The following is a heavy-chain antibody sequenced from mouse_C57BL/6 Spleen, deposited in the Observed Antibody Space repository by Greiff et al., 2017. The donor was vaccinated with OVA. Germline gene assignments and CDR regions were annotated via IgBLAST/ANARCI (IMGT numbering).Heavy chain of an antibody. V-gene: IGHV1-15*01. CDR3: TRSGGFRDY. D-gene: IGHD1-1*02. Sequence: VQLQQSGAELVRPGASVTLSCKASGYTFTDYEMHWVKQTPVHGLEWIGAIDPETGGTAYNQKFKGKAILTADKSSSTAYMELRSLTSEDTAVYYCTRSGGFRDYWGQGTTLTDSS. J-gene: IGHJ2*01. CDR1: GYTFTDYE. CDR2: IDPETGGT.